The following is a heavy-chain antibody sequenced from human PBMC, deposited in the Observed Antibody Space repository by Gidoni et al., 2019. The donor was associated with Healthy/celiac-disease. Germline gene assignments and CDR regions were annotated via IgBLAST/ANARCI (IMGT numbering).Heavy chain of an antibody. CDR2: ISGSGGST. D-gene: IGHD3-22*01. CDR3: AKTRRITMIVVVPPAWFDP. Sequence: EVQLLESGGGLVQPGGSLRLSCAASGFTFSSYAMSWVRQAPGKGLEWVSAISGSGGSTYYADSVKGRFTISRDNSKNTLYLQMNSLRAEDTAVYYCAKTRRITMIVVVPPAWFDPWGQGTLVTVSS. V-gene: IGHV3-23*01. CDR1: GFTFSSYA. J-gene: IGHJ5*02.